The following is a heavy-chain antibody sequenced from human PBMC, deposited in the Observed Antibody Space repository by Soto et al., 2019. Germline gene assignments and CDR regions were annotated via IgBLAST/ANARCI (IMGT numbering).Heavy chain of an antibody. CDR1: GFTFSSHG. J-gene: IGHJ4*02. CDR3: ARDRSCSWTFDY. D-gene: IGHD6-13*01. V-gene: IGHV3-30*03. CDR2: ISYDGSDK. Sequence: QVQLVESGGGVVQPGRSLRLSCAASGFTFSSHGMHWVRQAPGKGLDWVAVISYDGSDKDYADSVKGRFTISRDNSKNTLYLQVNSLRADATAVYHCARDRSCSWTFDYWGQGTLVTVSS.